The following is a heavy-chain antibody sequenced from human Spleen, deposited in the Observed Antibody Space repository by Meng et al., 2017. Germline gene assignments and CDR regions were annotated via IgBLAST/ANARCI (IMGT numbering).Heavy chain of an antibody. D-gene: IGHD1-26*01. CDR3: AETPTESWYSYMWNWFDP. CDR2: IIPIFGTA. Sequence: SVKVSCKASGGTFSSYAISWVRQAPGQGLEWMGGIIPIFGTANYAQKFQGRVTITTDESTSTAYMELSSLRSEDTAVYFCAETPTESWYSYMWNWFDPWGQGIRVTVSS. CDR1: GGTFSSYA. V-gene: IGHV1-69*05. J-gene: IGHJ5*02.